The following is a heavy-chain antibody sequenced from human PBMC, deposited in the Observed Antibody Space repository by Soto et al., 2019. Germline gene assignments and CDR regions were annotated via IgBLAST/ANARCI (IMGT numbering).Heavy chain of an antibody. CDR2: IWYDGSNK. V-gene: IGHV3-33*08. Sequence: QVQLVESGGGVVQPGRSLRLSCAASGFTFSSYAMHWVRQAPGKGLEWVAVIWYDGSNKYYADSVKGRFSISRDNSKNTLYLQMNSLKAEDTAVYYCARDVIDNSGYYDFGYWGQGTLVTVSS. J-gene: IGHJ4*02. CDR1: GFTFSSYA. D-gene: IGHD3-22*01. CDR3: ARDVIDNSGYYDFGY.